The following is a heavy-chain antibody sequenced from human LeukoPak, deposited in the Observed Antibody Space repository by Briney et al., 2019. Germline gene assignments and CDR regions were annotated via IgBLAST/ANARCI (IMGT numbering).Heavy chain of an antibody. CDR3: ARGPRPHSFIAVAGTGDDFDY. CDR1: GGSISSGGYS. Sequence: PSETLSLTCAVSGGSISSGGYSWSWIRQPPGKGLEWIGYIYHSGSTYYNPSLKSRVTISVDRSKNQFSLKLSSVTAADTAVYYCARGPRPHSFIAVAGTGDDFDYWGQGTLVTVSS. J-gene: IGHJ4*02. CDR2: IYHSGST. D-gene: IGHD6-19*01. V-gene: IGHV4-30-2*01.